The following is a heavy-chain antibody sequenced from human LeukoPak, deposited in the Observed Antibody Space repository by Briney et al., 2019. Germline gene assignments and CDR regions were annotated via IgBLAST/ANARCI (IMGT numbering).Heavy chain of an antibody. CDR1: GYTFGSDD. D-gene: IGHD6-19*01. J-gene: IGHJ4*02. CDR2: INPNNGNL. Sequence: ASVKVSCKASGYTFGSDDINWVRQATGQGLEWMGWINPNNGNLGYAQKFQGRVTITRNTPISTAYMELSSLRSEDTAVYYCARRAVAGRGVDYWGQGTLVTVSS. V-gene: IGHV1-8*03. CDR3: ARRAVAGRGVDY.